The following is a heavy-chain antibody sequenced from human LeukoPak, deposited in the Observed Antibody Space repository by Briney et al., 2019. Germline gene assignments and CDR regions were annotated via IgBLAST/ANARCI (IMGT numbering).Heavy chain of an antibody. J-gene: IGHJ4*02. CDR2: ISGSGGST. V-gene: IGHV3-23*01. D-gene: IGHD2-21*02. CDR1: GFTFSSYA. Sequence: GGSLRLSCAASGFTFSSYAMSWVRQAPGKGLEWVSAISGSGGSTYYADSVKGRFTISRDNSKNTLYLQMNSLRAEDTAVYYYAKAGGLVVVTWVNYWGQGTLVTVSS. CDR3: AKAGGLVVVTWVNY.